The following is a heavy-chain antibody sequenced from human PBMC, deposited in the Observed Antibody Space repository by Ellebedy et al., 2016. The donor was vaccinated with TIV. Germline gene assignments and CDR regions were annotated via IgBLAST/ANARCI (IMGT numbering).Heavy chain of an antibody. CDR2: MYHSGST. CDR1: GGSISSGGYS. CDR3: AGPGSGSYYRYFDY. D-gene: IGHD3-10*01. V-gene: IGHV4-30-2*01. Sequence: SETLSLXXTVSGGSISSGGYSWNWIRQPPGKGLEWIGNMYHSGSTSYNPSLKSRVTISIDTSKNQFSLKLNSVIAADTAVYYCAGPGSGSYYRYFDYWGQGTQVTVSS. J-gene: IGHJ4*02.